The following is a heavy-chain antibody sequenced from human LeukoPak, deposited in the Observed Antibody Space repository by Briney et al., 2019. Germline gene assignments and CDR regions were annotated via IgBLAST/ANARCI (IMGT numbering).Heavy chain of an antibody. J-gene: IGHJ6*02. V-gene: IGHV1-2*02. D-gene: IGHD1-1*01. CDR3: ARWNDPRVYYYGMDV. CDR1: GYTFTGYY. Sequence: ASVKVSCKASGYTFTGYYMHWVRQAPGQGLEWMGWINPNSGGTNYAQKFQGRVTMTRDTSISTAYMELSRLRSDDTAVYYCARWNDPRVYYYGMDVWGQGTTVTVSS. CDR2: INPNSGGT.